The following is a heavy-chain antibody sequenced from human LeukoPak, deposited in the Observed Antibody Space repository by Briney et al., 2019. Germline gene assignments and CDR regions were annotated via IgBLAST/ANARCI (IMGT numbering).Heavy chain of an antibody. D-gene: IGHD5-18*01. CDR1: GGSISSSTYY. J-gene: IGHJ4*02. V-gene: IGHV4-39*07. CDR3: ARANGYGLLDY. Sequence: SETLSLTCTVSGGSISSSTYYGGWIRQPPGKGLEWIGSIFYSGNTYYNPSLKSRVTISIDTSKNQFSLKLSSVTAADTAVYYCARANGYGLLDYWGQGTLVTVSS. CDR2: IFYSGNT.